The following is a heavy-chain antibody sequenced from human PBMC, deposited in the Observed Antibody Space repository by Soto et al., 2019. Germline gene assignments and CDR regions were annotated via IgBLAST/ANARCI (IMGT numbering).Heavy chain of an antibody. CDR3: ARDRGSYGMDV. V-gene: IGHV4-31*03. Sequence: QVQLQESGPGLIKTSQTLSLTCSVSGDSISGGYYWSWIRQHPGKGLEWIGYVSPIGTPYYSPSLSSRVSISMHTSKHQLSLEVRSVSAADTAVYYCARDRGSYGMDVWGQCTTVTVSS. CDR1: GDSISGGYY. J-gene: IGHJ6*02. CDR2: VSPIGTP.